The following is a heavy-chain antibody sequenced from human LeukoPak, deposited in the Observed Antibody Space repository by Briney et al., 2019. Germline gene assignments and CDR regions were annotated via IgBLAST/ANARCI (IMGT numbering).Heavy chain of an antibody. J-gene: IGHJ4*02. V-gene: IGHV3-23*01. Sequence: PGGSLRLSCAASGFTFSSYAVSWVRQAPGKGLEWVSGIGGSGGSTYYADSVRGRFTISRDNSKNTLYLQLNSLRAEDTAVYYCAKRIAALGPYFDYRGQGALVTVSS. CDR1: GFTFSSYA. CDR2: IGGSGGST. D-gene: IGHD6-13*01. CDR3: AKRIAALGPYFDY.